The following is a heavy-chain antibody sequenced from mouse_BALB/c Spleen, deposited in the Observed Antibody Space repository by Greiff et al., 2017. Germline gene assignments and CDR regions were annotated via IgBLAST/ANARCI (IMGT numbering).Heavy chain of an antibody. CDR2: ISYSGST. CDR3: ARSGYYGSSFDY. D-gene: IGHD1-1*01. V-gene: IGHV3-2*02. CDR1: GYSITSDYA. J-gene: IGHJ2*01. Sequence: VQLKESGPGLVKPSQSLSLTCTVTGYSITSDYAWNWIRQFPGNKLEWMGYISYSGSTSYNPSLKSRISITRDTSKNQFFLQLNSVTTEDTATYYCARSGYYGSSFDYWGQGTTLTVSS.